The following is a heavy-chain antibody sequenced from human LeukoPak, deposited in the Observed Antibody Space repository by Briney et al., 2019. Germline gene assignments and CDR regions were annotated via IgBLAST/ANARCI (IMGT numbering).Heavy chain of an antibody. CDR2: IYGGGDT. CDR3: ARDLGIAAAGFYYYYGMDV. D-gene: IGHD6-13*01. J-gene: IGHJ6*02. V-gene: IGHV3-66*01. CDR1: GFTVPDNY. Sequence: GGSLRLSCAASGFTVPDNYMNWVRQSSGKGLEWVSVIYGGGDTNYADSVKGRFTISRDNSKNTLYPQMNSLRAEDTAVYYCARDLGIAAAGFYYYYGMDVWGQGTTVTVSS.